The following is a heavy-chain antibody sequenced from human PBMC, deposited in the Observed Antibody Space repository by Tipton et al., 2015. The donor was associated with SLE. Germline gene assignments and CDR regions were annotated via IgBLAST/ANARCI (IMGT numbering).Heavy chain of an antibody. CDR1: GFTFSGSA. D-gene: IGHD1-26*01. V-gene: IGHV3-73*01. J-gene: IGHJ4*02. CDR3: TRQGELLQSDY. CDR2: IRSKANSYAT. Sequence: SLRLSCAASGFTFSGSAMHWVRQASGKGLEWVGRIRSKANSYATAYGASVKGRFTISRDDSKNTAYLQMNSLKTEDTAVYYCTRQGELLQSDYWGQGTLVTVSS.